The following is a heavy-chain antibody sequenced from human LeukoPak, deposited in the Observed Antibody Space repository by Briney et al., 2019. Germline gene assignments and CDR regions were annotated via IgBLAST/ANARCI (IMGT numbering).Heavy chain of an antibody. D-gene: IGHD3-22*01. CDR2: ISSSSSYI. J-gene: IGHJ5*02. CDR1: GFTFSSYS. Sequence: PGGSLRLSCAASGFTFSSYSMNWVRQAPGKGLEWVSSISSSSSYIYYADSVKGRFTISRDNAKNSLYLQMNSLRAEDTAVYHCARDKDSSGYPRGRFDPWGQGTLVTVSS. V-gene: IGHV3-21*01. CDR3: ARDKDSSGYPRGRFDP.